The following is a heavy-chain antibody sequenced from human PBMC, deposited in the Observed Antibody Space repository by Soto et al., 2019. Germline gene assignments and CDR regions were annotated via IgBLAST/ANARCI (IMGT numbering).Heavy chain of an antibody. Sequence: PGGSLRLSCAASGFTFSSYEMNWVRQAPGKGLEWVSYISSSGSTIYYADSVKGRFTISRDNAKNSLYLQMNSLRAEDTAVYYCARDSPSYDILTGPRRYYYYGMDVWGQGTTVTVSS. CDR3: ARDSPSYDILTGPRRYYYYGMDV. CDR1: GFTFSSYE. J-gene: IGHJ6*02. V-gene: IGHV3-48*03. CDR2: ISSSGSTI. D-gene: IGHD3-9*01.